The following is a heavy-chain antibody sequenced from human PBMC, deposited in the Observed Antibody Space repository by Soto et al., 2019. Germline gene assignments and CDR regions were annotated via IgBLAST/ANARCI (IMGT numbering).Heavy chain of an antibody. V-gene: IGHV4-59*01. Sequence: PSETLSLTCTVSGGSISSYYWSWIRQPPGKGLEWIGYIYYSGSTNYNPSLKSRVTISVDTSKNQFSLKLSSVTAADTAVYYCASGGSSGWPMGGYFDYWGQGTLVTVSS. CDR2: IYYSGST. CDR1: GGSISSYY. J-gene: IGHJ4*02. D-gene: IGHD6-19*01. CDR3: ASGGSSGWPMGGYFDY.